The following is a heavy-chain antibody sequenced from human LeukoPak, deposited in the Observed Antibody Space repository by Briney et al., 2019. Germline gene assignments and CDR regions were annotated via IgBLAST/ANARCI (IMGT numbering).Heavy chain of an antibody. V-gene: IGHV3-48*04. Sequence: GGSLRLSCAASGFTFSSYGMSWVRQAPGKGLEWVSYVSATGYTTSYADSVKGRFTISRDNAKNSLYLQMNSLRAEDTAVYYCARGHITMIVKRGYFDYWGQGTLVTVSS. CDR3: ARGHITMIVKRGYFDY. D-gene: IGHD3-22*01. J-gene: IGHJ4*02. CDR1: GFTFSSYG. CDR2: VSATGYTT.